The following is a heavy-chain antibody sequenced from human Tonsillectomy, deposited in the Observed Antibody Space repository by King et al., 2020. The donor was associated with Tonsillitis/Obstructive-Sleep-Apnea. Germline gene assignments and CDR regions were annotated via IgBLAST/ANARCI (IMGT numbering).Heavy chain of an antibody. CDR3: AGPMRVDDGTNSADEEGAFDI. D-gene: IGHD4-23*01. CDR2: VYYSGST. CDR1: GGSISSSGYY. V-gene: IGHV4-39*01. Sequence: LQLQESGPGLVKPSETLSLTCTVSGGSISSSGYYWGWIRQPPGKGLEWIGTVYYSGSTYYNPSLKSRVTVSVDTSKNQFSLRLSSVTAADTAVYYCAGPMRVDDGTNSADEEGAFDIWGQGTMVTVSS. J-gene: IGHJ3*02.